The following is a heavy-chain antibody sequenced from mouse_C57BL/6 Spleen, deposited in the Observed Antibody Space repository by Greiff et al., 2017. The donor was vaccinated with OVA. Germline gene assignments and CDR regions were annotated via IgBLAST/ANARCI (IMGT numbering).Heavy chain of an antibody. V-gene: IGHV1-69*01. Sequence: QVQLKQPGAELVMPGASVKLSCKASGYTFTSYWMHWVKQRPGQGLERIGEIDPSDSYTNYNQKFKGKSTLTVDKSSSTAYMQLSSLTSEDSAVYYCASRDSSGRGLYYFDYWGQGTTLTVSS. D-gene: IGHD3-2*02. CDR3: ASRDSSGRGLYYFDY. J-gene: IGHJ2*01. CDR2: IDPSDSYT. CDR1: GYTFTSYW.